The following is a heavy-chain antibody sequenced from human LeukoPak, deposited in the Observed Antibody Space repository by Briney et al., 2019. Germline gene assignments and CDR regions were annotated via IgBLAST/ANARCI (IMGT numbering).Heavy chain of an antibody. CDR2: ISSSGSTI. V-gene: IGHV3-11*04. CDR1: GFTFSDYY. CDR3: ARDRRYGSGSLDY. D-gene: IGHD3-10*01. Sequence: GGSLRLSCAASGFTFSDYYMSWIRQAPGKGLEWVSYISSSGSTIYYADSVKGRFTISRDNAKNSLYQQMNSLRAEDTAVYYCARDRRYGSGSLDYWGQGTLVTVSS. J-gene: IGHJ4*02.